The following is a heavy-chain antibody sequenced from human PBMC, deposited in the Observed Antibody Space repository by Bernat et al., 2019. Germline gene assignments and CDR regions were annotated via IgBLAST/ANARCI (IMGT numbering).Heavy chain of an antibody. CDR1: GYTFTGYY. V-gene: IGHV1-2*02. Sequence: QVQLVQSGAEVKKPGASVKVSCKASGYTFTGYYMHWVRQAPGQGLEWMGWINPNSGGTNYAQKFQGRVTMTRDTSISTAYMELSRLRSDDTAVYYCARDYVVDSSSWPFWGYWGQGTLVTVSS. CDR2: INPNSGGT. D-gene: IGHD6-13*01. CDR3: ARDYVVDSSSWPFWGY. J-gene: IGHJ4*02.